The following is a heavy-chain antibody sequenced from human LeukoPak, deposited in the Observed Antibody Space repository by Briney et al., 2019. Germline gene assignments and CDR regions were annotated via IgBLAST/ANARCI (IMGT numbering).Heavy chain of an antibody. CDR3: ARENIDTANIPMEYVSGTYRYSLQH. V-gene: IGHV4-34*01. CDR2: INHSGSS. CDR1: GGSFSGYY. J-gene: IGHJ1*01. D-gene: IGHD3-10*01. Sequence: KPSETLSLTCAVYGGSFSGYYWSWIRQPPGKGLEWIGGINHSGSSNYNPSLKSRVTISLDTSKNQFSLKLSSFTAADPAVYHCARENIDTANIPMEYVSGTYRYSLQHWGQGTLVTVSS.